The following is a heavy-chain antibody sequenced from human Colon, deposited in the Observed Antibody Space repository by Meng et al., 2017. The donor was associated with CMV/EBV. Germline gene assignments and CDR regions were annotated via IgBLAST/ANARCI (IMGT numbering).Heavy chain of an antibody. CDR2: IKQDGSEK. CDR3: ARDHRGRPHDY. CDR1: GFTFVSYW. J-gene: IGHJ4*02. V-gene: IGHV3-7*01. Sequence: GESLKISCAASGFTFVSYWMSWVRQAPGKGLEWVANIKQDGSEKYYVDSVKGRFTISRDNAKNSLYLQMNSLRAEDTAVYYCARDHRGRPHDYWGQGTLVTVSS. D-gene: IGHD1-14*01.